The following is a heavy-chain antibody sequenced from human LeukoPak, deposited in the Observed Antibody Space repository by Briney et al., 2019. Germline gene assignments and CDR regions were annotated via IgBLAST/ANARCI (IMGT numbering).Heavy chain of an antibody. Sequence: ASVKVSCKASGYTFTSYGISWVRQAPGQGLEWMGWISAYNGNTNYAQKLQGRVTMTTDTSTSTAYMELRSLRSDDTAVDYCARDAVPQQWLVRYFDYWGQGTVVTVSS. D-gene: IGHD6-19*01. CDR2: ISAYNGNT. CDR3: ARDAVPQQWLVRYFDY. CDR1: GYTFTSYG. J-gene: IGHJ4*02. V-gene: IGHV1-18*01.